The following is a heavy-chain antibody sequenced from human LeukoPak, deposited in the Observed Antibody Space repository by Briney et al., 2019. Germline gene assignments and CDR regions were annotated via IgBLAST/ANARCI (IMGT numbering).Heavy chain of an antibody. CDR3: AIDPLNY. Sequence: PGGSLRLSCAASGFTFSSYAMHWVRQAPGKGLEWVAVISYDGSNKYYADSVKGRFTISRDNSKNTLYLQMNSLRAEDTAVYYCAIDPLNYWGQGTLVTVSS. V-gene: IGHV3-30-3*01. J-gene: IGHJ4*02. CDR1: GFTFSSYA. CDR2: ISYDGSNK.